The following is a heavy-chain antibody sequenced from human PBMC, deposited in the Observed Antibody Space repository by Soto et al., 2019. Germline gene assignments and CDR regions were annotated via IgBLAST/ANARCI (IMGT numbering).Heavy chain of an antibody. V-gene: IGHV4-61*01. D-gene: IGHD2-21*02. CDR1: GGSVSSGSYY. CDR3: ARSEEYGGNSAAFDI. Sequence: SETLSLTCTVSGGSVSSGSYYWSWIRQPPGKGLEWIGYIYYSGSTNYNPSLKSRVTISVDTSKNQFSLKLSSVTAADTAVYYCARSEEYGGNSAAFDIWGQGTMVTVSS. CDR2: IYYSGST. J-gene: IGHJ3*02.